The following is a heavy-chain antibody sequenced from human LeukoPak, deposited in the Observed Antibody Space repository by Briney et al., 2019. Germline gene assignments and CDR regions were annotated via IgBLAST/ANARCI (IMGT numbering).Heavy chain of an antibody. CDR3: AKWDRDYGGSHYLDY. J-gene: IGHJ4*02. CDR2: ITASGGGT. Sequence: GGSLRLSCAASGFTFDDYGMTWVRQAPGKGLEWVTAITASGGGTYYAASVKGRFTISRDHSKSTLYLQMNSLRAEDTAIYYCAKWDRDYGGSHYLDYWGQGTLVTVSA. D-gene: IGHD4-23*01. CDR1: GFTFDDYG. V-gene: IGHV3-23*01.